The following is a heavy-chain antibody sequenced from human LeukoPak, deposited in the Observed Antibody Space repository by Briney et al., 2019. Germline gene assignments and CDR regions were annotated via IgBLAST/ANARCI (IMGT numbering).Heavy chain of an antibody. CDR2: ITGNGIST. J-gene: IGHJ4*02. D-gene: IGHD3-10*01. Sequence: TGGSLRLSCAASGFTFSSYAMNWVRQAPGKGLEWVSAITGNGISTFYADSVKGRFTISRDNSKNTLYLRMNSLRAEDTAVYYCAKALPNYGSGSYGHYWGQGTLVTVSS. CDR3: AKALPNYGSGSYGHY. V-gene: IGHV3-23*01. CDR1: GFTFSSYA.